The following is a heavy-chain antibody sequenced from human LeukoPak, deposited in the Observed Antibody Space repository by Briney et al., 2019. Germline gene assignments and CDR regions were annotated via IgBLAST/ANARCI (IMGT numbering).Heavy chain of an antibody. J-gene: IGHJ3*02. Sequence: ESLRLSCAASGFTFSSHSMNWVRQAPGKGLEWVSSINCSSAYKYYAYSVKRRFAISRDNAKNSLNRQMNSLRAGDTAVYYCARPSRAATHTAFDIWGQ. CDR1: GFTFSSHS. V-gene: IGHV3-21*01. D-gene: IGHD1-26*01. CDR2: INCSSAYK. CDR3: ARPSRAATHTAFDI.